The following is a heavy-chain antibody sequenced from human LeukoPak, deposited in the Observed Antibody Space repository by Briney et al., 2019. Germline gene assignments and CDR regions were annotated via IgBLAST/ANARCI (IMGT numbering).Heavy chain of an antibody. Sequence: GGSLRLSCAASGFTFSSYSMNWVRQAPGKGLEWVSSISSSSSYIYYADSVKGRFTISRDNAKNSLFLQMNSLRAEDTAVYYCAREGANSNYVDYWGQGTLVTVSS. CDR3: AREGANSNYVDY. CDR2: ISSSSSYI. CDR1: GFTFSSYS. V-gene: IGHV3-21*01. J-gene: IGHJ4*02. D-gene: IGHD2/OR15-2a*01.